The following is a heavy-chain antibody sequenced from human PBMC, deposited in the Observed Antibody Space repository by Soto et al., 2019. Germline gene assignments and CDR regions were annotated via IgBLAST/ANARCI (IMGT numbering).Heavy chain of an antibody. J-gene: IGHJ4*02. CDR2: ISYDGSLQ. CDR1: GFAFSSYG. Sequence: QAQLVESGGGVVQPGRSLRLSCAASGFAFSSYGMHWVRQAPGTGLEWVAVISYDGSLQHYADPVKGRFTISRDNSKNMVLLQISSLRAEVTAVYYCVSDRGYGHASVPYSWGQGTLVSVSS. D-gene: IGHD5-18*01. CDR3: VSDRGYGHASVPYS. V-gene: IGHV3-30*03.